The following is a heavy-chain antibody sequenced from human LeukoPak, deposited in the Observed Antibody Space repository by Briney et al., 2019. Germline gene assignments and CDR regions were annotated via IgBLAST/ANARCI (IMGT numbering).Heavy chain of an antibody. V-gene: IGHV3-23*01. J-gene: IGHJ5*02. CDR1: GFTFNSYA. CDR3: ANARPLYRSPGRIDP. CDR2: ISCGGETT. D-gene: IGHD1-26*01. Sequence: GGSLRLSCAASGFTFNSYAMSWVRQAPGKGLEWVSAISCGGETTDYTDSVKGRFTISRDTSKNTLYLQVNSLRAEDTAVYYCANARPLYRSPGRIDPWGQGTLVTVSS.